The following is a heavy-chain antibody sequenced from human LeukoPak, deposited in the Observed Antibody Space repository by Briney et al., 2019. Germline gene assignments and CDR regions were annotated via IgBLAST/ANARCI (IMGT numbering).Heavy chain of an antibody. Sequence: SQTLSLTCAISGDSVSSNNAAWNWIRQSPARGLEWQGRAYYRSKWSNHYAVSPKRRITINPDPSKNQFSLQLNSVTPEDPAVYYCAREPDYSEYLSGALDIWGQGTMVTGSS. J-gene: IGHJ3*02. V-gene: IGHV6-1*01. D-gene: IGHD4-17*01. CDR2: AYYRSKWSN. CDR3: AREPDYSEYLSGALDI. CDR1: GDSVSSNNAA.